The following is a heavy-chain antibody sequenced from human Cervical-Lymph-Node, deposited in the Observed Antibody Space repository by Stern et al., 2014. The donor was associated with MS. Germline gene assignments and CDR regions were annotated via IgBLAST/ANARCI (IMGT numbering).Heavy chain of an antibody. CDR1: ENTFTGYY. CDR3: ARISLGSGIDY. J-gene: IGHJ4*02. D-gene: IGHD1-26*01. Sequence: QVQLVQSGAEVKKPGASVKVTCKTSENTFTGYYIHWVRQAPAQGLEWMGLINPNSGATNYAQRFQDRVSLTSDTSNSLAYMELDRLTSGDTAVYYCARISLGSGIDYWGQGSLVTVSS. CDR2: INPNSGAT. V-gene: IGHV1-2*02.